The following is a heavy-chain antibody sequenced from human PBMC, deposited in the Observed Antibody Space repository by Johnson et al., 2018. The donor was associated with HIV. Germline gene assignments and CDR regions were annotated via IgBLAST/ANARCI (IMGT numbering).Heavy chain of an antibody. CDR1: GFTFTSYA. D-gene: IGHD1-14*01. Sequence: QVQLVESGGGVVQPGRSLRLSCAASGFTFTSYAMHWVRQAPGKGLEWVAVISYDGSNKYYADSVKGRFTISRDNSKNTLFLQMNSLRAEDTAVFYGARATTSKAHAFDIWGQGTMVTVSS. CDR3: ARATTSKAHAFDI. J-gene: IGHJ3*02. CDR2: ISYDGSNK. V-gene: IGHV3-30*04.